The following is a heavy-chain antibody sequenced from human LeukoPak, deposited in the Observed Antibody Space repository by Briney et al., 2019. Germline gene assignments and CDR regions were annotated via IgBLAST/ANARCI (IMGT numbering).Heavy chain of an antibody. Sequence: PSETLSLTCTVSRGFITSHSWGWVRQPPGKGLEWIGHIHYSGTTSYNPSLKSRVTITSDTSNDQFSLKLSSVTAADTAMYYCAGWGVPSFDFWGRGTLVTVSS. CDR3: AGWGVPSFDF. V-gene: IGHV4-59*11. D-gene: IGHD3-16*01. CDR1: RGFITSHS. CDR2: IHYSGTT. J-gene: IGHJ4*02.